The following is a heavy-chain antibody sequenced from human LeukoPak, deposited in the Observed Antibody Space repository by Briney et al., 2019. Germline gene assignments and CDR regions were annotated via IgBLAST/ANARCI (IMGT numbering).Heavy chain of an antibody. CDR3: ARDRTVVTPDDAFDI. V-gene: IGHV1-69*13. D-gene: IGHD4-23*01. J-gene: IGHJ3*02. Sequence: SVKVSCKASGYTFTSYGISWVRQAPGQGLEWMGGIIPIFGTANYAQKFQGRVTITADESTSTAYMELSSLRSEDTAVYYCARDRTVVTPDDAFDIWGQGTMVTVSS. CDR1: GYTFTSYG. CDR2: IIPIFGTA.